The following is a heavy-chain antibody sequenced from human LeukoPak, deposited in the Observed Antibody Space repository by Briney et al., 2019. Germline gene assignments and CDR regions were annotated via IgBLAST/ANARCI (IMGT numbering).Heavy chain of an antibody. CDR3: ARDAIAVAGGVEDY. CDR2: IYTSGST. V-gene: IGHV4-4*07. J-gene: IGHJ4*02. CDR1: GGSISSYY. Sequence: PSETLSLTCTVSGGSISSYYWSWIRQPAGKGLEWIGRIYTSGSTNYNPSLKSRVTMSVDTSKNQFSLKLSSVTAADTAVYYCARDAIAVAGGVEDYWGQGTLVTVSS. D-gene: IGHD6-19*01.